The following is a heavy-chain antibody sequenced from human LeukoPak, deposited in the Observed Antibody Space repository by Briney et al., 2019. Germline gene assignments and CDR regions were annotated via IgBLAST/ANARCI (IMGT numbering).Heavy chain of an antibody. CDR2: ISWNSGSI. D-gene: IGHD2-15*01. Sequence: GGSLRLSCAASGFTFDDYAMHWVRQAPGKGLEWVSGISWNSGSIGYADSVKGRFTISRDNAKNSLYLQMNSLRAEDTALYYCARVRCSGGSCPYYYYYYYMDVWGKGTTVTVSS. J-gene: IGHJ6*03. CDR3: ARVRCSGGSCPYYYYYYYMDV. CDR1: GFTFDDYA. V-gene: IGHV3-9*01.